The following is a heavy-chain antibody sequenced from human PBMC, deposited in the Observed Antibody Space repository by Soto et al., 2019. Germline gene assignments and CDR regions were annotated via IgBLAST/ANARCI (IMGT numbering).Heavy chain of an antibody. Sequence: PSETLSLTCAVYGGSFSGYYWSWIRQPPGKWLEWIGEINHSGSTNYNPSLKSRVTISVDTSKNQFSLKLSSVTAADTAVYYCARRRDSSSDYGMDVWGQGTTVTVSS. D-gene: IGHD6-13*01. CDR3: ARRRDSSSDYGMDV. J-gene: IGHJ6*02. CDR2: INHSGST. CDR1: GGSFSGYY. V-gene: IGHV4-34*01.